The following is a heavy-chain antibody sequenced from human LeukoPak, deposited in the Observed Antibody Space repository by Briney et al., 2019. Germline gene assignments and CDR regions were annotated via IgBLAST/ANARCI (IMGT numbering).Heavy chain of an antibody. Sequence: GGSLRLSCAASGFTFSSYAMNWVRQAPGKGLEWVSGIHWNGGFTSYADSVKGRFTISRDNAKNSLYLHMNSLRAEDTALYYCARDGGYSAYAHYFDYWGQGTLVTVS. V-gene: IGHV3-20*04. D-gene: IGHD5-12*01. CDR1: GFTFSSYA. CDR3: ARDGGYSAYAHYFDY. CDR2: IHWNGGFT. J-gene: IGHJ4*02.